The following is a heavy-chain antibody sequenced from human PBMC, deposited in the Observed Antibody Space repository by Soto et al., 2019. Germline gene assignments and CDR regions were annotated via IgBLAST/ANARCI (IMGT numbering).Heavy chain of an antibody. V-gene: IGHV4-39*01. CDR2: IDSNGAT. CDR3: VRQGFGRLQDLLDV. CDR1: GGSIRSSSYY. J-gene: IGHJ6*02. D-gene: IGHD3-10*01. Sequence: SETLSLTCTVSGGSIRSSSYYWGWIRQPPEKGLEWIGSIDSNGATSYNHSLQSRVTISIDTSTKQFFMKLSSVTAADTVVYYCVRQGFGRLQDLLDVWGQGTTVTGSS.